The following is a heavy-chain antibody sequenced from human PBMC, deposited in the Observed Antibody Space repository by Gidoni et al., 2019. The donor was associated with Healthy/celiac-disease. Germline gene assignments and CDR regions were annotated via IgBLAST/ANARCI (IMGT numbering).Heavy chain of an antibody. CDR3: VYHGDLYSFDY. D-gene: IGHD4-17*01. J-gene: IGHJ4*02. V-gene: IGHV3-23*01. Sequence: EVQLLESGGGLVQPGGSLRLSCAGSGFTFSSYAMSWVRQAPVKGLEWVSAISGSGGSTYYADSVKGRFTISRDNSKSTLYLQMNSLRAEDTAVYYCVYHGDLYSFDYWGQGTLVTVSS. CDR2: ISGSGGST. CDR1: GFTFSSYA.